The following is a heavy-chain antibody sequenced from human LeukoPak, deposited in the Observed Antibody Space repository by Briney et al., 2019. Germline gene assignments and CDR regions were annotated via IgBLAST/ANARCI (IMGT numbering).Heavy chain of an antibody. V-gene: IGHV1-46*01. J-gene: IGHJ5*02. CDR2: INPSGGST. D-gene: IGHD6-19*01. Sequence: ASVKVSCKASGYTFTSYYMHWVRQAPGQGLEWMGLINPSGGSTSYAQKFQGRVTMTRDTSTSTVYMELSSLRSEDTAVYYCARDWGIAVAGTGGHWFDPWGQGTLVTVSS. CDR3: ARDWGIAVAGTGGHWFDP. CDR1: GYTFTSYY.